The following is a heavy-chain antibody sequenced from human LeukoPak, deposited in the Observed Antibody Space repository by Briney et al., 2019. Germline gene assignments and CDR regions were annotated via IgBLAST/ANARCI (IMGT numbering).Heavy chain of an antibody. CDR2: IIPIFGTA. J-gene: IGHJ6*04. CDR3: ARDIVVVVAAHYYYYGMDV. V-gene: IGHV1-69*06. D-gene: IGHD2-15*01. CDR1: GGTFSSYA. Sequence: GSSVKVSCKASGGTFSSYAISWVRQAPGQGLGWMGGIIPIFGTANYAQKFQGRVTITADKSTSTAYMELSSLRSEDTAVYYCARDIVVVVAAHYYYYGMDVWGKGTTVTVSS.